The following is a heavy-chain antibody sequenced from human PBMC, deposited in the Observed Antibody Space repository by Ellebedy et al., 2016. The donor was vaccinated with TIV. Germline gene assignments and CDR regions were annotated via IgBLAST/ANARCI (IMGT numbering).Heavy chain of an antibody. J-gene: IGHJ6*02. CDR3: ASVGSGSYSHYYYGMDV. Sequence: AASVKVSCKASGGTFSSYAISWVRQAPGHGLEWMGGIISIFGTANYAQKFQGRVTITADESTSTAYMELSSLRSEDTAVYYCASVGSGSYSHYYYGMDVWGQGTTVTVSS. D-gene: IGHD3-10*01. CDR1: GGTFSSYA. V-gene: IGHV1-69*13. CDR2: IISIFGTA.